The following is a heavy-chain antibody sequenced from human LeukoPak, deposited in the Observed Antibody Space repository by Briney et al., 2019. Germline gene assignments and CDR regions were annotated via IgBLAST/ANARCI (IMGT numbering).Heavy chain of an antibody. Sequence: GGSLRLSCAASGFTFTNFGMHWVRQAPGKGLEWVSFIGYEGVHKYYADSVKGRFTISKDNSKATLYLQMNSLRPEDTAVYYCAKDLHGGYSSDYWGQGTLVTVFS. J-gene: IGHJ4*02. CDR3: AKDLHGGYSSDY. CDR2: IGYEGVHK. CDR1: GFTFTNFG. D-gene: IGHD4-23*01. V-gene: IGHV3-30*02.